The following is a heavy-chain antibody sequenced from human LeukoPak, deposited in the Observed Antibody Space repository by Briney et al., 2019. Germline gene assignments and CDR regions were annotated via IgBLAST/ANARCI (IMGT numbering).Heavy chain of an antibody. CDR2: IFTSESP. J-gene: IGHJ4*02. CDR3: ARREWRRGPFDY. CDR1: GGSISSYY. Sequence: SETLSLTCTVSGGSISSYYWSWIRQPAGKGLEWIGRIFTSESPTYNPSLKSRVTMSRDPSKNPLSLKLSSVTAADTAVYYCARREWRRGPFDYWGQGTLVTVSS. V-gene: IGHV4-4*07. D-gene: IGHD5-12*01.